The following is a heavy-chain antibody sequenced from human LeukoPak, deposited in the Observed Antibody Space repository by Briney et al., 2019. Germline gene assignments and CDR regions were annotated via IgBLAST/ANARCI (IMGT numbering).Heavy chain of an antibody. CDR1: GFTFSDYY. V-gene: IGHV3-11*01. D-gene: IGHD6-6*01. Sequence: PGGSLRLSCAASGFTFSDYYMSWIRQAPGKGLEWLSYISSSSKTMSYADSVKGRFTISRDNAKNSLCLQLNSLRAEDTAVYFCARSIESSNPPYYYFYMDVWGKGTTVTVSS. J-gene: IGHJ6*03. CDR2: ISSSSKTM. CDR3: ARSIESSNPPYYYFYMDV.